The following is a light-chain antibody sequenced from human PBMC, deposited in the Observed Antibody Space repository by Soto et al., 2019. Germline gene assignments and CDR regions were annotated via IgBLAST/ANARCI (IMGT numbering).Light chain of an antibody. J-gene: IGKJ4*01. CDR1: QSILYSSNQKNY. CDR2: WAS. V-gene: IGKV4-1*01. CDR3: QQYYGPPLT. Sequence: DIVMTQSPDSLAVSLGERATINCKSSQSILYSSNQKNYLAWYQQRPGQPPKLLIYWASTRESGVPDRFSGSGSGTDFTLTISSLQAEDVALYYCQQYYGPPLTFGGGTKVEIK.